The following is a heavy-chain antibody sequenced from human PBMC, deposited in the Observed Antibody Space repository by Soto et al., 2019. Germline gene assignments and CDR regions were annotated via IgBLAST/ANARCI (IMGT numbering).Heavy chain of an antibody. V-gene: IGHV1-3*01. J-gene: IGHJ5*02. CDR2: INAGNGNT. D-gene: IGHD6-19*01. Sequence: ASVKVSCKASGYTFTSYAMHWVRQAPGQRLEWMGWINAGNGNTKYSQKFQGRVTITRDTSASTAYMELSSLRSEDTAVYYCARGVIAVAGTWFDPSGQGTLVTVSS. CDR1: GYTFTSYA. CDR3: ARGVIAVAGTWFDP.